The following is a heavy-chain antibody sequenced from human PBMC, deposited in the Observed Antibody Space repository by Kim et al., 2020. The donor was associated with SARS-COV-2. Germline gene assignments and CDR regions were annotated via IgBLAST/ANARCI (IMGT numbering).Heavy chain of an antibody. CDR1: GFSFRDAW. D-gene: IGHD3-22*01. V-gene: IGHV3-15*01. CDR3: TTVGSGYYDIRGYNRFDY. CDR2: IKAKSDGGTI. Sequence: GGSLRLSCAASGFSFRDAWVSWVRQAPAKGLEWVGRIKAKSDGGTIDYPAPVKGRFTISRDDSKNTVYLQMNSLKTEDTAVYYCTTVGSGYYDIRGYNRFDYWGQGTLVTVSS. J-gene: IGHJ4*02.